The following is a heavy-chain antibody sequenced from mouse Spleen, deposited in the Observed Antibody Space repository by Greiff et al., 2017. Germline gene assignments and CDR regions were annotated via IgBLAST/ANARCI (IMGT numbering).Heavy chain of an antibody. J-gene: IGHJ2*01. Sequence: EVQVVESGPGMVKPSQSLSLTCTVTGYSITSGYDWHWIRHFPGNKLEWMGYISYSGSTNYNPSLKSRISITHDTSKNHFFLKLNSVTTEDTATYYCARGWYGNYIDYWGQGTTLTVSS. CDR3: ARGWYGNYIDY. V-gene: IGHV3-1*01. CDR1: GYSITSGYD. CDR2: ISYSGST. D-gene: IGHD2-10*02.